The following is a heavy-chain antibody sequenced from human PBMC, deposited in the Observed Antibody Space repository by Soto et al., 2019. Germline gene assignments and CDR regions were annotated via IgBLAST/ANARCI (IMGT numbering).Heavy chain of an antibody. CDR3: ARGPSAAAPRREGYVDR. J-gene: IGHJ2*01. Sequence: EVQLVESGGGLVQPGGSLRLSCTASGFTFSSYSMNWVRQAPGKGLEWVSYISSGSYNIYYADSVKGRLTISRDNAKDPLHQQMSSLRDDDAAVYYWARGPSAAAPRREGYVDRWGRGTLVTASS. CDR2: ISSGSYNI. CDR1: GFTFSSYS. D-gene: IGHD2-2*01. V-gene: IGHV3-48*02.